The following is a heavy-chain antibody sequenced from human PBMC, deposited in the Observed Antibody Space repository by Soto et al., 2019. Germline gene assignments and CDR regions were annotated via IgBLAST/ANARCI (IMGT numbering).Heavy chain of an antibody. D-gene: IGHD6-6*01. CDR1: GFTFSTYA. V-gene: IGHV3-30*04. Sequence: VQLVESGGGVVQPGRSLSLSCTASGFTFSTYAMHWVRQAPGKGLERVAVISYDGSNGHYADFVKGRFTISRDNSKNTLSLQMNSLRVEDTAVYFCARDLYNSSSLGGYWGQGTLVTVSS. CDR2: ISYDGSNG. J-gene: IGHJ4*02. CDR3: ARDLYNSSSLGGY.